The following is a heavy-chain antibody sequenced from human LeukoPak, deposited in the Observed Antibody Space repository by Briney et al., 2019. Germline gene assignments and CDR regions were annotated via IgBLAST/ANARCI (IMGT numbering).Heavy chain of an antibody. CDR1: GFTFSSFA. Sequence: GGSLRLSCAVSGFTFSSFAMSWVRQAPGKGLEWVSVISSSGGNTYYAESVKGRFTDSRDNSKNTLYLQMNSLRAEDTAVYYCAKGPGAYCSAGNCYLDGWGQGTLVTVSS. CDR2: ISSSGGNT. V-gene: IGHV3-23*01. D-gene: IGHD2-15*01. J-gene: IGHJ4*02. CDR3: AKGPGAYCSAGNCYLDG.